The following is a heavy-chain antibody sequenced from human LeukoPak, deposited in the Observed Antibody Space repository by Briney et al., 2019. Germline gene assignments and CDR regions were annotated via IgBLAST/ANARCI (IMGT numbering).Heavy chain of an antibody. D-gene: IGHD6-13*01. CDR2: ISSSSSYI. CDR3: ARDVAAAEAFDI. Sequence: GGSLRLSCAASGFTVSSNYMSWVRQAPGKGLEWVSSISSSSSYIYYADSVKGRFTISRDNAKNSLYLQMNSLRAEDTAVYYCARDVAAAEAFDIWGQGTMVTVSS. V-gene: IGHV3-21*01. J-gene: IGHJ3*02. CDR1: GFTVSSNY.